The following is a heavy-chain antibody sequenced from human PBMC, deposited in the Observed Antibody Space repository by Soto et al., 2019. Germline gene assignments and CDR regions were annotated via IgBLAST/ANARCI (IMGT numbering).Heavy chain of an antibody. J-gene: IGHJ6*02. Sequence: PGESLKISCKGSGYSFTSYWIGWVRQMPGKGLEWMGIIYPGDSDTRYSPSFQGQVTISADKSISTAYLQWSSLKASDTAMYYCARLRRGLLRDYYYYGMDVWGQGTTVTVSS. CDR2: IYPGDSDT. CDR1: GYSFTSYW. D-gene: IGHD3-10*01. V-gene: IGHV5-51*01. CDR3: ARLRRGLLRDYYYYGMDV.